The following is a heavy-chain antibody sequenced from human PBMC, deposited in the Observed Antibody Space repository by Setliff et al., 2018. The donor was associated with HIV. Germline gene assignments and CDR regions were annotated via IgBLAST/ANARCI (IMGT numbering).Heavy chain of an antibody. CDR1: GFTFSTYP. CDR3: ARGRGSSSSWPIDY. Sequence: GGSLRLSCAASGFTFSTYPMSWVRQAPGKGLEWVSGISGSGGSTYYADSVKGRFTISRDNSKNTLFLQMNSLRPEDTAVYYCARGRGSSSSWPIDYWGQGTLVTVSS. D-gene: IGHD6-13*01. V-gene: IGHV3-23*01. J-gene: IGHJ4*02. CDR2: ISGSGGST.